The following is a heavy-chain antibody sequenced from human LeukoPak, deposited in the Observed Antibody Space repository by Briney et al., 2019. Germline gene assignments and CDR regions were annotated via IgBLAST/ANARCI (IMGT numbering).Heavy chain of an antibody. CDR2: ISSSSSYI. V-gene: IGHV3-21*01. CDR3: ARGPLYGDYWRTDY. J-gene: IGHJ4*02. D-gene: IGHD4-17*01. Sequence: GGSLRLACAASGVTFSSYSMNWVRQAPGKGREWFSSISSSSSYIYYADSGKGRFTISRENAKNSLYLQMNSLRAEDTAVYYCARGPLYGDYWRTDYWGQRTLVTVSS. CDR1: GVTFSSYS.